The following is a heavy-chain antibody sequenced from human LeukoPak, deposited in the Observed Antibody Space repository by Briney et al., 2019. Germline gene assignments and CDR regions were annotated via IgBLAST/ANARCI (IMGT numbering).Heavy chain of an antibody. CDR3: ARDVTLGTFDY. Sequence: GGSLRLSCAASGFTFSNYWMSWVRQAPGKGLEWVANIKQDGSEKYYVDSVKGRFTISRDNAKNSLYLQMNSLRAEDTAVYYCARDVTLGTFDYWGQGTLVTVSS. D-gene: IGHD1-7*01. CDR2: IKQDGSEK. CDR1: GFTFSNYW. J-gene: IGHJ4*02. V-gene: IGHV3-7*01.